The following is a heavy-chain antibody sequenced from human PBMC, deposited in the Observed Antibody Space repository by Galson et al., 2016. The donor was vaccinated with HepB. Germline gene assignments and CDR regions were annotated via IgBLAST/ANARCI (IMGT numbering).Heavy chain of an antibody. CDR3: ARDGNHGYDMDY. D-gene: IGHD1-14*01. CDR1: GFIVSSNE. Sequence: SLRLSCAASGFIVSSNEMSWVRQAPGKGLEWVSYISSGSSAIYYADSVKGRFTISRDNAKNSLYLQMNSLRDEDTAIYFCARDGNHGYDMDYWGQGTLVTVSS. J-gene: IGHJ4*02. V-gene: IGHV3-48*02. CDR2: ISSGSSAI.